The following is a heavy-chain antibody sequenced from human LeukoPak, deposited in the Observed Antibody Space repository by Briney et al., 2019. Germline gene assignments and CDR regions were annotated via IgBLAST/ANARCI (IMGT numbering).Heavy chain of an antibody. CDR3: ARSPATIQTLYYYMDV. Sequence: ASVKVSCKASGGTFSSYAISWVRQAPGQGLEWMGGIIPIFGTANYAQKFQGRVTITADKSTSTAYMELSSLRSEDTAVYYCARSPATIQTLYYYMDVWGKGTTVTVSS. CDR1: GGTFSSYA. D-gene: IGHD5-12*01. CDR2: IIPIFGTA. J-gene: IGHJ6*03. V-gene: IGHV1-69*06.